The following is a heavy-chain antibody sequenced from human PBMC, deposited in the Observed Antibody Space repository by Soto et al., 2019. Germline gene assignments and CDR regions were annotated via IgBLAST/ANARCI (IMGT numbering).Heavy chain of an antibody. D-gene: IGHD1-26*01. Sequence: QVQLVQSGAEVREPGASVKVSCKASGYSFTSLDINWVRQTTGQGLEWMGWMQPSSGSTGYAQKFQGRVTMTRDTSINTAYMELSSLTSDDTACSYCARGVTAGVDYWGQGTLVTVSS. CDR1: GYSFTSLD. CDR2: MQPSSGST. J-gene: IGHJ4*02. CDR3: ARGVTAGVDY. V-gene: IGHV1-8*01.